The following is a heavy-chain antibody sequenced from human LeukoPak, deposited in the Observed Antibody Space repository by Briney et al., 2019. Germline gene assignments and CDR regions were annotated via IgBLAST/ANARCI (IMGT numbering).Heavy chain of an antibody. J-gene: IGHJ3*02. CDR2: ISGSGDST. CDR1: GFTFSSFA. Sequence: PGGSLRLSCAASGFTFSSFAMSWVRQAPGKGLEWVSGISGSGDSTYYADSVKGRFTISRDNAKNSLYLQMNSLSAEDTAVYYCARGRYCSDGICYTWDAFDIWGQGTMVTVSS. CDR3: ARGRYCSDGICYTWDAFDI. V-gene: IGHV3-23*01. D-gene: IGHD2-15*01.